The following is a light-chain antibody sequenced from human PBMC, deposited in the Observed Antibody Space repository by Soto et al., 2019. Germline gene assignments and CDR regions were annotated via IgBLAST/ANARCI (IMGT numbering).Light chain of an antibody. CDR1: QSISGF. Sequence: DIQMTQSPSTLSASVGDRVTIACRASQSISGFLNWYLQKPGKAPRLLIYGASSLQSGVPSRFSGGGSGTDFTLTITSLQVEDFGTYYCQQSSTTPLTFGGGTKVDIK. CDR3: QQSSTTPLT. CDR2: GAS. J-gene: IGKJ4*01. V-gene: IGKV1-39*01.